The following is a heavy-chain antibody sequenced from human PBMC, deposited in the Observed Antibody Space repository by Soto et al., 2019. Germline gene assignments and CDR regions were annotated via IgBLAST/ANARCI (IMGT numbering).Heavy chain of an antibody. D-gene: IGHD2-21*02. Sequence: SGKVCCKASGYTFTSYGISWVRQAPVQGLEWMGWISAYNGNTNYAQKLQGRVTMTTDTSTSTAYMELRSLRSDDTAVYYCARRFCGGDCYAQYSFDYWGQGTLVTVSS. CDR1: GYTFTSYG. V-gene: IGHV1-18*04. CDR3: ARRFCGGDCYAQYSFDY. CDR2: ISAYNGNT. J-gene: IGHJ4*02.